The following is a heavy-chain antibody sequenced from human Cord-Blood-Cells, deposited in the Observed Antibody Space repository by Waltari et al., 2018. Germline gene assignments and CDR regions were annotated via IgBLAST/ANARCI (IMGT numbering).Heavy chain of an antibody. CDR2: ISGSGGST. J-gene: IGHJ4*02. V-gene: IGHV3-23*01. CDR1: GFTFSSYA. CDR3: AKGRRHALDY. Sequence: EVQLLESGGGLVQPGGSLRRSCAASGFTFSSYAMSWVRQAPGKGLEWVSAISGSGGSTNYADSVKGRFTISRDNSKNALYLPMNSLRAEDTAVYYCAKGRRHALDYWGQGTLVTVSS. D-gene: IGHD2-2*01.